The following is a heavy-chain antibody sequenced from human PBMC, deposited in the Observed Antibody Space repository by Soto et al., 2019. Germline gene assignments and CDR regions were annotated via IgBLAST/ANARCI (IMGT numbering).Heavy chain of an antibody. CDR3: ARGERGNLEIYYYGMDV. CDR1: GGTFSRYA. V-gene: IGHV1-69*13. Sequence: SVKVSCKASGGTFSRYAISWVRQAPGQGIEWMGGIIPIFGTAISAQKFQGRVTITADESTSTAYMELSSLRSEDTAVYYCARGERGNLEIYYYGMDVWGQGTTVTVSS. D-gene: IGHD1-26*01. CDR2: IIPIFGTA. J-gene: IGHJ6*02.